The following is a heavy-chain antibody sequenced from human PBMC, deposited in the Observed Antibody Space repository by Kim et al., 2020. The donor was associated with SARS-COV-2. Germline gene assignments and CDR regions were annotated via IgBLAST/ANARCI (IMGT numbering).Heavy chain of an antibody. D-gene: IGHD6-19*01. Sequence: SETLSLTCTVSGGSISSSSYYWGWIRQPPGKGLEWIGSIYYSGSTYYNPSLKSRVTISVDTSKNQFSLKLSSVTAADTAVYYCARFSAVAGTGAFDYWG. V-gene: IGHV4-39*01. J-gene: IGHJ4*01. CDR1: GGSISSSSYY. CDR2: IYYSGST. CDR3: ARFSAVAGTGAFDY.